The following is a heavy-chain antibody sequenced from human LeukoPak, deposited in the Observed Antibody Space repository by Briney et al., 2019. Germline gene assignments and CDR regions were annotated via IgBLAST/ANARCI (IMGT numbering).Heavy chain of an antibody. V-gene: IGHV1-69*04. CDR1: GGTFSSYA. Sequence: SVKVSCKASGGTFSSYAISWVRQAPGQGLEWMGRIIPILGIANYAQKFQGRVTITAGKSTSTAYMELSSLRSEDTAVYYCASGPSEGWFDPWGQGTLVTVSS. CDR2: IIPILGIA. CDR3: ASGPSEGWFDP. J-gene: IGHJ5*02.